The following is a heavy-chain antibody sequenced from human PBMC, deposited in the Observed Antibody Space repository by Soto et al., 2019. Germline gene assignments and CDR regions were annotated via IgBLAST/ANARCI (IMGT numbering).Heavy chain of an antibody. D-gene: IGHD4-4*01. V-gene: IGHV3-30-3*01. CDR3: ARVLGGMATVPFDY. CDR2: ISYEGSNK. Sequence: GGSLRLSCAASGFTFGSYAMHWVRQAPGTGLEWVAVISYEGSNKYYADSVKGRFTISRDNSKNTLYLQMNSLRTEDTAVYYCARVLGGMATVPFDYWGQGALVTVSS. J-gene: IGHJ4*02. CDR1: GFTFGSYA.